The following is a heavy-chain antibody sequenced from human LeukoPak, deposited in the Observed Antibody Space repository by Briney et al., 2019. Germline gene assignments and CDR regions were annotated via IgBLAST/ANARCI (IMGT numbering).Heavy chain of an antibody. J-gene: IGHJ3*02. CDR3: ARKDGDI. D-gene: IGHD5-24*01. CDR2: INPNSGGT. V-gene: IGHV1-2*04. CDR1: GYTFTGYY. Sequence: ASVKVSCKASGYTFTGYYMHWVRQAPGQGLEWMGWINPNSGGTNYAQKFQGWVTMSVDSSKNQFSLKVSSVTAADTAVYYCARKDGDIWGQGTMVTVSS.